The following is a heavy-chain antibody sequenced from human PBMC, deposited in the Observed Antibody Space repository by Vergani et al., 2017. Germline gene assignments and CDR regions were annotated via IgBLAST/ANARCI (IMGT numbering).Heavy chain of an antibody. V-gene: IGHV3-48*01. J-gene: IGHJ2*01. CDR2: ISSSSSTI. CDR1: GSTFSSYA. Sequence: EVQLVESGGGLVQPGGSLRLSCAASGSTFSSYAMNWVRQAPGKGLEWVSYISSSSSTIYYADSVKGRFTISRDNAKNSLYLQMNSLRAEDTAVYYCARDRAGAARYWYFDLWGRGTLVTVSS. CDR3: ARDRAGAARYWYFDL. D-gene: IGHD6-6*01.